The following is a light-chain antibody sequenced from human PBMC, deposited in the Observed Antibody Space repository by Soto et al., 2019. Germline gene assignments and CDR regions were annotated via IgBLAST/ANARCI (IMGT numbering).Light chain of an antibody. CDR3: QSDDSSRRHSV. V-gene: IGLV1-40*01. CDR1: IGTGYD. Sequence: QSVLTQPPSVSGAPGQRVTISCNIGTGYDVHWYQQLPGTAPKLLIFRNTNRPSGVPDRFSGSKSGTSASLAITGLQAEDAADYYCQSDDSSRRHSVFGAGTKLTVL. J-gene: IGLJ2*01. CDR2: RNT.